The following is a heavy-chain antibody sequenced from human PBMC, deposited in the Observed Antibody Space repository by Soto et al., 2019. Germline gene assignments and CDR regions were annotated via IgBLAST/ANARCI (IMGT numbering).Heavy chain of an antibody. J-gene: IGHJ4*02. V-gene: IGHV3-74*03. Sequence: PGGSLRLSCSSSGFSVSSNYMNWVRQAPGEGLVWAARINRDGSTTTYADSVKGRFTISRDNAKNTLYLQMNSLRAEDTAVYYCARLYSYGSTDFDYWGQGTLVTVSS. CDR2: INRDGSTT. CDR3: ARLYSYGSTDFDY. CDR1: GFSVSSNY. D-gene: IGHD5-18*01.